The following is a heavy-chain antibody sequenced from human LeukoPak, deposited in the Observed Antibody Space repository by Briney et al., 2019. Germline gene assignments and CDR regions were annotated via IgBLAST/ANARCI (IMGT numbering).Heavy chain of an antibody. V-gene: IGHV1-3*01. J-gene: IGHJ5*02. CDR3: ARGIVVQPSANWFDP. CDR2: INADDGNT. Sequence: ASVKVSCKTSGYTFTTYAIHWVRQAPGQRLEWMGLINADDGNTRHSQRFQGRVTTTRDTSANTAYMELSSLRFEDTAVYYCARGIVVQPSANWFDPWGQGTPVTVSS. CDR1: GYTFTTYA. D-gene: IGHD2-2*01.